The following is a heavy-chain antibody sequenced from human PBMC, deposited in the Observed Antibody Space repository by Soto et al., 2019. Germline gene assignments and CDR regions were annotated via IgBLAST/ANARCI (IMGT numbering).Heavy chain of an antibody. CDR2: ISYDGNNK. D-gene: IGHD3-22*01. CDR3: AREVASYDRSGFFDY. V-gene: IGHV3-30-3*01. CDR1: GFIFSNSA. Sequence: GGSLRLSCAGSGFIFSNSAFHWVRQAPGKGLEWVALISYDGNNKYYADSVKGRFTVSRDNSKNTLYLQMHSLRADDTAVYYCAREVASYDRSGFFDYWGQGALVTVSS. J-gene: IGHJ4*02.